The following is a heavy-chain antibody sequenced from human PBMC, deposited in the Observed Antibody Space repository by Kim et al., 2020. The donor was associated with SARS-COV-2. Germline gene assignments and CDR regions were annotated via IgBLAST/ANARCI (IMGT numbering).Heavy chain of an antibody. CDR1: GFTFSSYG. D-gene: IGHD6-13*01. Sequence: GGSLRLSCAASGFTFSSYGMHWVRQAPGKGLEWVAVISYDGSNKYYVDSVKGRFTISRDNSKNTLYLQMNSLRAEDTAVYYCARERYSSSPNWFDPWGQG. CDR3: ARERYSSSPNWFDP. CDR2: ISYDGSNK. V-gene: IGHV3-33*05. J-gene: IGHJ5*02.